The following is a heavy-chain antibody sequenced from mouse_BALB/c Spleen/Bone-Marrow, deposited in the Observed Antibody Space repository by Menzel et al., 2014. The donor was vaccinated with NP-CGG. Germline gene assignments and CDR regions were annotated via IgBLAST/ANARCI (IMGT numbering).Heavy chain of an antibody. CDR3: ARYYYGSSLFDY. V-gene: IGHV14-3*02. CDR1: GFNIKDTY. J-gene: IGHJ2*01. D-gene: IGHD1-1*01. Sequence: EVHLVESGAELVKPGASVKLSCTASGFNIKDTYMHWVKQRPEQGLEWIGRIDPANDNTKYDPKFQGKATITADTSSNTAYLQLSSLTSEDTAVYYCARYYYGSSLFDYWGQGTTLTVSS. CDR2: IDPANDNT.